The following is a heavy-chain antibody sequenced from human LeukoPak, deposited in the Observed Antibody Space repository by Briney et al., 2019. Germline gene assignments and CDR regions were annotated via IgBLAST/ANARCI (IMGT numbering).Heavy chain of an antibody. V-gene: IGHV4-30-4*08. CDR3: AREVDSIAAAV. CDR1: GGSLSSGDYY. CDR2: IYYSGST. J-gene: IGHJ4*02. Sequence: PSETLSLTCTVSGGSLSSGDYYWSWIRQPPGKGLEWIAYIYYSGSTYYNPSLKSRVTISVDTSKNQFSLKLSSVTAADTAVYYCAREVDSIAAAVWGQGTLVTVSS. D-gene: IGHD6-13*01.